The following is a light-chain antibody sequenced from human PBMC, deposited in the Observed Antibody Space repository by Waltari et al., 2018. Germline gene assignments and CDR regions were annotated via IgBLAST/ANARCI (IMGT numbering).Light chain of an antibody. V-gene: IGLV2-14*01. Sequence: QSALTQPASVSGSPGQSIPISCSGTDSDVGAYDFVSWYQQHPGTAPHLIIYEVSNRPSGISNRFSASKSGNTASLTISGLQAEDEADYYCSSYTTSSAPGVFGTGTRVTVL. CDR1: DSDVGAYDF. J-gene: IGLJ1*01. CDR2: EVS. CDR3: SSYTTSSAPGV.